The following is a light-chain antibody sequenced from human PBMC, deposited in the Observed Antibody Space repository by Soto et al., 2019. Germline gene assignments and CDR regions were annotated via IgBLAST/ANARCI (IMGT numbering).Light chain of an antibody. Sequence: DIQITQSPSNLSAYVGDRGTLTCRASQSICGSLAWYQQKPGKAPEHLIYDASSSQGGVPSRFSGSGAGTEFTITIRSLQPDDFATYYCQQYNSYWTFGQGTKVDIK. J-gene: IGKJ1*01. CDR1: QSICGS. CDR2: DAS. CDR3: QQYNSYWT. V-gene: IGKV1-5*01.